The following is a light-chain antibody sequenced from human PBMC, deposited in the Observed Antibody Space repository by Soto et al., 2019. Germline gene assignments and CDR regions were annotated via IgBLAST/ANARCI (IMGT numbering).Light chain of an antibody. V-gene: IGKV3-15*01. CDR1: QSVSRN. Sequence: EIVMAQSPATLSVSPGERVTLSCRASQSVSRNLAWHQQKPGQTPRLLIYATSTRATGIPPRFSGSGSGTEFTPTISSLQSEDFAVYYCQHYNNWPITFGQGTRLEI. CDR3: QHYNNWPIT. J-gene: IGKJ5*01. CDR2: ATS.